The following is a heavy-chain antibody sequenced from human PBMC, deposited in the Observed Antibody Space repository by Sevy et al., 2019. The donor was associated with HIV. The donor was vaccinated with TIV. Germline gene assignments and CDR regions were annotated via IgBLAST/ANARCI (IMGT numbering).Heavy chain of an antibody. Sequence: GGSLRLSCAGSGFSFDRYWMSWVRQGPGKGLEWVAGVKDDGSERQYGNSVRGRFTVSRDNTKNSVYLQFDSPRDEDTAVYYCARDPFRVGYGAFDIWGQGTMVTVSS. D-gene: IGHD3-16*01. V-gene: IGHV3-7*01. CDR3: ARDPFRVGYGAFDI. J-gene: IGHJ3*02. CDR1: GFSFDRYW. CDR2: VKDDGSER.